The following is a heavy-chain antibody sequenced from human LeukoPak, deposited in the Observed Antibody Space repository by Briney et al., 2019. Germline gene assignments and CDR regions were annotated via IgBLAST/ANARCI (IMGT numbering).Heavy chain of an antibody. CDR1: GFTFSTFA. J-gene: IGHJ5*02. V-gene: IGHV3-23*01. Sequence: PGGSLRLSCAASGFTFSTFAMTWVRQAPGKGLEWVSSITGTHYTTYNTDSVKGRFTISRDNSKNTLYLQVNSLRADDTAVYYCTKDPNGDYVGAFDPWGQGTLVTVSS. CDR3: TKDPNGDYVGAFDP. CDR2: ITGTHYTT. D-gene: IGHD4-17*01.